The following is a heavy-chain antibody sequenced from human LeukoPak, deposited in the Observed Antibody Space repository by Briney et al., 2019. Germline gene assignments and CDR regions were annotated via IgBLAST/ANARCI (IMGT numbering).Heavy chain of an antibody. CDR3: ARDGYGNNYMDV. J-gene: IGHJ6*03. CDR2: IYSGGTT. D-gene: IGHD1/OR15-1a*01. V-gene: IGHV3-53*01. Sequence: GGSLRLSCAASGFSVSSNFMSWLRQAPGKGLEWVSVIYSGGTTYYADSVKGRFTISRDNSKNTLSLQMNNLRAEDTAVYYCARDGYGNNYMDVWGKGTTVTVSS. CDR1: GFSVSSNF.